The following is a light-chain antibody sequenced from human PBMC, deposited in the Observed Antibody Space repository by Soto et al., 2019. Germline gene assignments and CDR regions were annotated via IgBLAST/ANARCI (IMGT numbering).Light chain of an antibody. CDR3: SSYTGSSTYV. V-gene: IGLV2-18*02. J-gene: IGLJ1*01. Sequence: QSALTQPPSVSGSPGQSVAISCTGTSSDVGSYNRVSWYQQPPGTAPKVMIYEVSNRPSGVPYRFSGSKSGNTASLTISGLQAEDESDYCCSSYTGSSTYVFGTGTKLTVL. CDR1: SSDVGSYNR. CDR2: EVS.